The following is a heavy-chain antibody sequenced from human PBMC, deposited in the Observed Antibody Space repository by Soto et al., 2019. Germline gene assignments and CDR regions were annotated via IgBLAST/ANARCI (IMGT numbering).Heavy chain of an antibody. J-gene: IGHJ6*02. D-gene: IGHD3-3*01. CDR1: GGSFTGYY. CDR2: INHSGST. V-gene: IGHV4-34*01. Sequence: SETLSLTCPVYGGSFTGYYWSGIRQPPGKGLEWIGEINHSGSTNYNPSLKRRVTISVDTSKNQSSLKLSSVPAADTAVYYCARGGPSVFRVVIFYYGMDVWGQGTTVTVSS. CDR3: ARGGPSVFRVVIFYYGMDV.